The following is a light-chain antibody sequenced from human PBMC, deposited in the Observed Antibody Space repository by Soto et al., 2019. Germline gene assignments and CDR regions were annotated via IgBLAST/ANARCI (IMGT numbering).Light chain of an antibody. Sequence: EIVLTQSPATLSLSPGERATLSCRASQSVSSYLAWYQQKPGQAPRLLIYDASNRATGIPARFSGSGSGTDFNLTISSLEPEDFAVYYCQQRSMFGQGTKVDI. V-gene: IGKV3-11*01. J-gene: IGKJ1*01. CDR3: QQRSM. CDR2: DAS. CDR1: QSVSSY.